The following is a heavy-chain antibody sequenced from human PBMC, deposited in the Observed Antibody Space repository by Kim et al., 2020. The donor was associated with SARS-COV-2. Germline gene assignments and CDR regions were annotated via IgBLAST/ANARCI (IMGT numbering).Heavy chain of an antibody. CDR2: ISSSSTI. D-gene: IGHD3-16*02. J-gene: IGHJ4*02. CDR1: GFTFSSYS. V-gene: IGHV3-48*02. CDR3: ARDQADDYIWGSYRSPFFDY. Sequence: GGSLRLSCAASGFTFSSYSMNWVRQAPGKGLEWVSYISSSSTIYYADSVKGRFTISRDNAKNSLYLQMNSLRDEDTAVYYCARDQADDYIWGSYRSPFFDYWGQGTLVTVSS.